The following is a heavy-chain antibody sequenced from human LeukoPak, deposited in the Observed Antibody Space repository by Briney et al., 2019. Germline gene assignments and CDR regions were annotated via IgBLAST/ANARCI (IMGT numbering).Heavy chain of an antibody. Sequence: VASVKVSCKASGYTFTGYYMHWVRQAPGQGLEWMGWINPNSGGTNYAQKLQGRVTMTRDTSISTAYMELSRLRSDDTAVYYCARVGGATTFYFDYWGQGTLVTVSS. CDR3: ARVGGATTFYFDY. J-gene: IGHJ4*02. CDR1: GYTFTGYY. V-gene: IGHV1-2*02. D-gene: IGHD1-26*01. CDR2: INPNSGGT.